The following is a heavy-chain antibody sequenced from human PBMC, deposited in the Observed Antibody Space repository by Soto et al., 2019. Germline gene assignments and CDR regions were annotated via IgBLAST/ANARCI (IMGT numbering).Heavy chain of an antibody. V-gene: IGHV1-18*01. Sequence: QVQLMLSGVEVKKPGASVTVSCNASGYTFTNYGISWVRQAPGQGLEWMGWISPYNGNTNYEQNLQGRVTMTTDTSTNTAYLELRSLRSDDTAMYYCARGSVFDIWGQGTMVTVSS. CDR1: GYTFTNYG. CDR2: ISPYNGNT. CDR3: ARGSVFDI. J-gene: IGHJ3*02.